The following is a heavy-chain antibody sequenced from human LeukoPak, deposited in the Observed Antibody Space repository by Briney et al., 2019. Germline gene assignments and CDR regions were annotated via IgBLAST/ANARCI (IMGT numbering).Heavy chain of an antibody. J-gene: IGHJ4*02. D-gene: IGHD3-10*01. V-gene: IGHV4-59*01. CDR1: GGSISSYY. CDR2: IYYSGST. CDR3: ARGPRYYGSD. Sequence: PSETLSLTXTVSGGSISSYYWSWIRQPPGKGREGIGYIYYSGSTNYNPSLKSRVTISVDTSKNQFSLKLSSVTAADTAVYYCARGPRYYGSDWGQGTPVTVSS.